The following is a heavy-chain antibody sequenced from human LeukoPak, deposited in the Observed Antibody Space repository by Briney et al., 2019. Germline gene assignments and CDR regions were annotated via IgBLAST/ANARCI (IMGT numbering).Heavy chain of an antibody. Sequence: SETLSLTCAVSGGSISSSNWWSWVRQPPGKGLEWIGEIYHSGSTNYNPSLKSRVTISVDTSKNQFSLKLSSVTAADTAVYYCARLTSSSWPVFDYWGQGTLVTVSS. V-gene: IGHV4-4*02. D-gene: IGHD6-13*01. J-gene: IGHJ4*02. CDR3: ARLTSSSWPVFDY. CDR1: GGSISSSNW. CDR2: IYHSGST.